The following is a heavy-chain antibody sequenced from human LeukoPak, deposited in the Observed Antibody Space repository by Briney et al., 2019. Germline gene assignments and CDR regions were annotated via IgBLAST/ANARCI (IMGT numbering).Heavy chain of an antibody. CDR2: IYYSGST. CDR3: ARRDHNWNDEGWFDP. V-gene: IGHV4-59*08. Sequence: SETLSLTCTVSGGSISSYYWSWIRQPPGKGLEWIGYIYYSGSTNYNPSLKSRATISVDTSKNQFSLKLSSVTAADTAVYYCARRDHNWNDEGWFDPWGQGTLVTVSS. CDR1: GGSISSYY. J-gene: IGHJ5*02. D-gene: IGHD1-20*01.